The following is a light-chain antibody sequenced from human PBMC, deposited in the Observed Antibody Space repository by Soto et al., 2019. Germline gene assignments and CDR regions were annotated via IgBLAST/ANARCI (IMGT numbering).Light chain of an antibody. CDR3: QQYGSSPFT. Sequence: EIVLTQSPGTLSLSPGERATLSCRASQSVTSSYLAWYQQKPGQAPRVLIYGASSRATGIPDRFSGSGSATDFTLTISRLEPEDFAVYYCQQYGSSPFTFGQGTKLEIK. J-gene: IGKJ2*01. CDR2: GAS. CDR1: QSVTSSY. V-gene: IGKV3-20*01.